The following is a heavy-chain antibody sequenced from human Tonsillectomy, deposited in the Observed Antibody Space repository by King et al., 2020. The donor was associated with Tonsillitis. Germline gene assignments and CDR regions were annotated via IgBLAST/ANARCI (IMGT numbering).Heavy chain of an antibody. Sequence: VQLVESGGGLVKPGGSLRLSCAASGFTFSSYSMNWVRQAPGKGLEWVSSISSSSSYIYYADSVKGRFTISRDNAKKSLYLQMNSLRAEDTAVYYCASGAEYSGYDIWGQGTLVTVSS. CDR1: GFTFSSYS. CDR2: ISSSSSYI. CDR3: ASGAEYSGYDI. V-gene: IGHV3-21*01. J-gene: IGHJ4*02. D-gene: IGHD5-12*01.